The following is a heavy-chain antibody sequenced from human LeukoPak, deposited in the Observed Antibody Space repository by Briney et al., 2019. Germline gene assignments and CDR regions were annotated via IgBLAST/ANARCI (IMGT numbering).Heavy chain of an antibody. CDR3: ARLPAASAMRGDY. D-gene: IGHD2-2*01. V-gene: IGHV5-51*01. CDR2: IYPGDSET. J-gene: IGHJ4*02. Sequence: GASLHTSCKGSGSTFSNSIIGWARPLPGKGLEWTGIIYPGDSETRYSPSFQGQVTISADKSISTAYLQWSSLRASDTAMYYCARLPAASAMRGDYWGQGTLVTVSS. CDR1: GSTFSNSI.